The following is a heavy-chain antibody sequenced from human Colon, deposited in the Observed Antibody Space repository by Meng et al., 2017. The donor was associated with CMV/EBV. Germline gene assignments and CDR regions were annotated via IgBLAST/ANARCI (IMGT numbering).Heavy chain of an antibody. V-gene: IGHV4-39*02. CDR1: GGSISSPSYY. Sequence: QVQMQGSGQRLVKPSETLSLTCTVSGGSISSPSYYWAWVRQPPGKGLEWIGSIYYTGGTFYSPSLKSRVTISIDTSKNHFSLKLNSVTAADTAMYYCTRETGGSSLAYWGQGILVTVSS. CDR2: IYYTGGT. J-gene: IGHJ4*02. D-gene: IGHD6-13*01. CDR3: TRETGGSSLAY.